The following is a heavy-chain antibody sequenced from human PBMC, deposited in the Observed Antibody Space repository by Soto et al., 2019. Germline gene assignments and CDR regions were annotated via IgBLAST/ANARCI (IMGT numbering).Heavy chain of an antibody. CDR1: GGSISSGDYY. J-gene: IGHJ5*02. D-gene: IGHD3-9*01. CDR2: IYYSGST. Sequence: SETLSLTCTVSGGSISSGDYYWSWIRQPPGKGLEWIGYIYYSGSTYYNPSLKSRVTISVDTSKNQFSLKLSSVTAADTAVYYCARGGYDILTGYYMRGSWFDPWGQGTLVTVSS. CDR3: ARGGYDILTGYYMRGSWFDP. V-gene: IGHV4-30-4*01.